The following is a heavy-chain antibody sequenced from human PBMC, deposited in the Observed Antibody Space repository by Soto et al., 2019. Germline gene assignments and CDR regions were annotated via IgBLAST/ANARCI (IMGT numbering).Heavy chain of an antibody. CDR3: ARGLRFLXGLLGYYFDY. CDR2: ISYDGSNK. J-gene: IGHJ4*02. CDR1: GFTFSSYA. V-gene: IGHV3-30-3*01. D-gene: IGHD3-3*01. Sequence: GGSLRLSCAASGFTFSSYAMHWVRQAPGKGLEWVAVISYDGSNKYYADSVKGRFTISRDNSKNTLYLQMNSLRAEDTAVYYCARGLRFLXGLLGYYFDYWGQVSLVTFSS.